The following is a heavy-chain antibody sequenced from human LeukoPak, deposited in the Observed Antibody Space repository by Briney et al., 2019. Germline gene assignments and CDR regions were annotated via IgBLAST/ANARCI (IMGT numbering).Heavy chain of an antibody. CDR2: ISYDGSNK. J-gene: IGHJ6*02. CDR1: GFTFSNYA. V-gene: IGHV3-30-3*01. CDR3: ARDIAYYYGSGSYYKRPKAEYYYYYGMDV. Sequence: GGSLRLSCAASGFTFSNYAMHWVRQAPGKGLEWVTVISYDGSNKYYADSVQGRFTISRDNAKNSLYLQMNSLTAEDTAVYYCARDIAYYYGSGSYYKRPKAEYYYYYGMDVWGQGTTVTVSS. D-gene: IGHD3-10*01.